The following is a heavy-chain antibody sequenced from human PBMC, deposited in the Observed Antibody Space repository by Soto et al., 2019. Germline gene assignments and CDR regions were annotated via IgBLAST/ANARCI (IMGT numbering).Heavy chain of an antibody. CDR1: GFTFSNAW. D-gene: IGHD4-17*01. V-gene: IGHV3-15*07. CDR2: IKSKTDGGTT. J-gene: IGHJ1*01. Sequence: GGSLRLSCAASGFTFSNAWMNWVRQAPGKGLEWVGRIKSKTDGGTTDYAAPVKGRFTISRDDSKNTLYLQMNSLKTEDTAVYYCTTDSLRDYGDYFQHWGQGTLVTVSS. CDR3: TTDSLRDYGDYFQH.